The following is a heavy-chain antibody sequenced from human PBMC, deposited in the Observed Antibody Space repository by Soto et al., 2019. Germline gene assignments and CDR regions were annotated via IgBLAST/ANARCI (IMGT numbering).Heavy chain of an antibody. CDR3: ARIPRYSFPTSDDLDS. D-gene: IGHD5-18*01. V-gene: IGHV1-69*15. Sequence: QVQLVQSGAELRKPGSSVQVSCKASGGTFYTYTFSWVRQAPGQGLEWMGSITPIYPTTNYAERFQGRLTITADGSPRTAYMDLTSLTSEETAVYYCARIPRYSFPTSDDLDSWGQGTLVTVSS. CDR2: ITPIYPTT. J-gene: IGHJ4*02. CDR1: GGTFYTYT.